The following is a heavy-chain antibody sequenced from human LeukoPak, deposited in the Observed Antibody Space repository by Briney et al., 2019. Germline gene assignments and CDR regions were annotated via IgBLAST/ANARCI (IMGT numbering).Heavy chain of an antibody. J-gene: IGHJ4*02. V-gene: IGHV4-34*01. Sequence: SETLSLTCAVYGGSFSGYYWSWIRQPPGKGLEWIGEINHSGSTNYNPSLKSRVTISVDTSKSQFSLKLSSVTAADTAVYYCARGRRITFGGVIVDYWGQGTLVTVSS. CDR2: INHSGST. CDR1: GGSFSGYY. CDR3: ARGRRITFGGVIVDY. D-gene: IGHD3-16*02.